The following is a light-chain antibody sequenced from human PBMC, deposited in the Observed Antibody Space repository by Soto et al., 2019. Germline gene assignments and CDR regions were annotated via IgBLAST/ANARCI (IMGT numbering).Light chain of an antibody. J-gene: IGLJ1*01. CDR2: EVS. CDR1: SSDVGSYNL. CDR3: CSYAGSSTFYV. V-gene: IGLV2-23*02. Sequence: QSVLTQPASVSGSPGQSITISCTGTSSDVGSYNLVSWYQQHPGKAPKLMIYEVSKRPSGVSNRFSGSKSGNTACLTISGLQAEDEADYYCCSYAGSSTFYVFGTGTKVTVL.